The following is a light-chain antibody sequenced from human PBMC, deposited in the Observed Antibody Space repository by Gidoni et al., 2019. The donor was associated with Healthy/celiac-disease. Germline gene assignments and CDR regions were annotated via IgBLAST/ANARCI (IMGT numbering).Light chain of an antibody. CDR3: MQALQTPRT. CDR2: LGS. J-gene: IGKJ4*01. V-gene: IGKV2-28*01. CDR1: QSLLHSNGYNY. Sequence: ASISCRSSQSLLHSNGYNYLDWYLQKPGQSPQLLIYLGSNRASGVPDRFSGSGSGTDFTLKISRVEAEDVGVYYCMQALQTPRTFGGGTKVRSN.